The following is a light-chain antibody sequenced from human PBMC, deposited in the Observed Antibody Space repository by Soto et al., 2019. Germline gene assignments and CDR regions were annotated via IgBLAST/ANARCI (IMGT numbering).Light chain of an antibody. J-gene: IGKJ5*01. CDR3: QQYGSSPIT. Sequence: DIVLTQSPGTLSLSPGESAALLCRASQFVSSRHLAWYQQRPGQAPRLLIYDASSRATDIPDRFSGSGSGTDFTLTITPLEPEDFAVYFCQQYGSSPITLGQGTRLEIK. CDR1: QFVSSRH. V-gene: IGKV3-20*01. CDR2: DAS.